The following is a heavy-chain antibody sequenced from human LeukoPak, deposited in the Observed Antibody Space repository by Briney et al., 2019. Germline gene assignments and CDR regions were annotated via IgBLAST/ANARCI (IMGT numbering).Heavy chain of an antibody. J-gene: IGHJ5*02. V-gene: IGHV1-69*05. CDR1: GGTFSSYA. CDR2: IIPIFGTA. CDR3: ARGIAARAGWFDP. D-gene: IGHD6-6*01. Sequence: ASVKVSCKASGGTFSSYAISWVRQAPGQGLEWMGGIIPIFGTANYAQKFQGRVTITTDESTSTAYMELSSLRPEDTAVYYCARGIAARAGWFDPWGQGALVTVSS.